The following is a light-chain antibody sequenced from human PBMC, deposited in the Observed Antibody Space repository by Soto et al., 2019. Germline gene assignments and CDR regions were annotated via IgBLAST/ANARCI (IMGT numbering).Light chain of an antibody. CDR3: HQYDSLPPT. CDR2: DAT. V-gene: IGKV1-33*01. CDR1: QDINNY. Sequence: EIQMTQSPSSLSASVVSRVTITCQASQDINNYLNWYQQKPGKAPKLLIFDATNLETGVPSRFSGGGSRTHFSFTISSLQPEDFAAYYCHQYDSLPPTFGQGTRLEI. J-gene: IGKJ5*01.